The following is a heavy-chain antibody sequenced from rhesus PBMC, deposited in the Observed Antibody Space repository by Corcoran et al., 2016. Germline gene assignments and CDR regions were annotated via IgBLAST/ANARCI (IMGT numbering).Heavy chain of an antibody. D-gene: IGHD3-34*01. Sequence: QVQLQESGPGVVKPSETLSLTCAVSGGSISSGYDWSWIRQPPGKGLECIGYVYGSSGSTNYNPSLKSRVTISKDASKNQFSLKLSSVTAADSAVYYCARDAPGYYYAFDFWGQGLRVTVSS. J-gene: IGHJ3*01. CDR1: GGSISSGYD. V-gene: IGHV4-76*01. CDR2: VYGSSGST. CDR3: ARDAPGYYYAFDF.